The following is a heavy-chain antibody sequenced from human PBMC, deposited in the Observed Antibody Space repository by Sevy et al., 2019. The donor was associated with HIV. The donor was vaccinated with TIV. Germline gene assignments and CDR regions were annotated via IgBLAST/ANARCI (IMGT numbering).Heavy chain of an antibody. J-gene: IGHJ6*02. V-gene: IGHV4-61*01. CDR3: ARVSGSYSGLSGYYGMDV. D-gene: IGHD1-26*01. CDR2: IYYSGNT. Sequence: SETLSLTCTVSVGSVSSSSHYWSWIRQPPGRGLECIGYIYYSGNTNYNPSLKSRVTISVDTSKNQFSLKLSSVTAADTAVYFCARVSGSYSGLSGYYGMDVWGQGTTVTVSS. CDR1: VGSVSSSSHY.